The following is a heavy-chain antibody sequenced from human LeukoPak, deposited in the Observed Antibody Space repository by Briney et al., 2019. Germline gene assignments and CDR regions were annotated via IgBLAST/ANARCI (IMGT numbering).Heavy chain of an antibody. CDR2: ISYDGSNK. CDR1: GFTFSSYA. D-gene: IGHD3-10*02. CDR3: AELGITMIGGV. J-gene: IGHJ6*04. Sequence: PGRSLRLSCAASGFTFSSYAMHWVRQAPGKGLEWVAVISYDGSNKYYADSVKGRFTISRDNSKNSLYLQMNSRRAEDTAVDYCAELGITMIGGVWGKGTTVTISS. V-gene: IGHV3-30*04.